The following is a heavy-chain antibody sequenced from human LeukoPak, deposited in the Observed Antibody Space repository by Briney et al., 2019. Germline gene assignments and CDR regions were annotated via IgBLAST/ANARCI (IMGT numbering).Heavy chain of an antibody. CDR1: GYTFTSYD. CDR2: MNPNSGNT. J-gene: IGHJ4*02. V-gene: IGHV1-8*01. D-gene: IGHD6-19*01. Sequence: GASVKVSCKASGYTFTSYDIYWVRQATGQGLEWMGWMNPNSGNTGYAQKFQGRVTMTRNTSISTAYMELSSLRSEDTAVYYCARGFSSGWYSRHTEYFDYWGQGTLVTVSS. CDR3: ARGFSSGWYSRHTEYFDY.